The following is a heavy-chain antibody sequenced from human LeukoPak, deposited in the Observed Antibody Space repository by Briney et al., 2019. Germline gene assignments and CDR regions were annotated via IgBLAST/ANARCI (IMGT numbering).Heavy chain of an antibody. D-gene: IGHD3-3*01. J-gene: IGHJ6*02. CDR3: AKNSGVYYYGMDV. CDR1: GFTFSSYA. V-gene: IGHV3-23*01. Sequence: GGSLRLSCAASGFTFSSYAMTWVRQAPGKGLEWVSAVSGSGGSTYYADSVKGRFTISRDNSKNTLYLQMNSLRAEDTAVYYCAKNSGVYYYGMDVWGQGTTVTVSS. CDR2: VSGSGGST.